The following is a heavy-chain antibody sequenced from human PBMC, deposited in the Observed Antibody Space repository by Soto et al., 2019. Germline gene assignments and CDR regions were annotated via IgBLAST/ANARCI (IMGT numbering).Heavy chain of an antibody. V-gene: IGHV4-59*08. D-gene: IGHD1-26*01. CDR1: GGSISSYY. CDR3: ARGSREGSGNWFDP. CDR2: IYYSGST. Sequence: QVQLQESGPGLVKPSETLSLTCTVSGGSISSYYWSWIRQPPGKGLEWIGYIYYSGSTNYNPSLKSRVTISVDTSKNQFSLKLRCVTAADTAVYYCARGSREGSGNWFDPWGQGTLVTVSS. J-gene: IGHJ5*02.